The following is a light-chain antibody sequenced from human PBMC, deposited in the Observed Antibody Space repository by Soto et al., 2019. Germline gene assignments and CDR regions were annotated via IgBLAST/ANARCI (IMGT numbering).Light chain of an antibody. J-gene: IGKJ1*01. CDR1: QSISSN. CDR3: QHYHDWPLT. V-gene: IGKV3-15*01. CDR2: GAS. Sequence: EIVMTQSPATLSVSPGERAALSCRASQSISSNLAWYQQKPGQAPRLLILGASPRATGIPARFSGSASGTEFTLAISSLQSEDFAVYYCQHYHDWPLTFGQGTKVEI.